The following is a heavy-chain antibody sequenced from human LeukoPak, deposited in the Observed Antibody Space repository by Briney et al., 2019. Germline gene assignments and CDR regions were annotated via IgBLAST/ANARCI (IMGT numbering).Heavy chain of an antibody. CDR2: ISVSGSYT. CDR1: GFTFSDYY. V-gene: IGHV3-11*03. Sequence: KSGGSLRLSCAASGFTFSDYYMSWIRQAPGKGREWISYISVSGSYTNYADSVKGRFTISRDNAKNSLYLQMISLRAEDTAVYYCARCGTPNNYYGYGVDVWGQGTTVIVSS. D-gene: IGHD1-26*01. CDR3: ARCGTPNNYYGYGVDV. J-gene: IGHJ6*02.